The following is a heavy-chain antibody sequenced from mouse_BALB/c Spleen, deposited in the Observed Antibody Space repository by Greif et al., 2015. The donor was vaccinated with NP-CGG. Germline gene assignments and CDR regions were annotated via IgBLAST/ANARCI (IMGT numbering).Heavy chain of an antibody. CDR1: GFNIKDYY. Sequence: EVKLVESGAELVRSGASVKLSCTASGFNIKDYYMHWVKQRPEQGLEWIGWIDPENGDTEYAPKFQGKATMTADTSSNTAYLQLSSLTSEDTAVYYCNAGITTATFDYWGQGTTLTVSS. D-gene: IGHD1-2*01. CDR2: IDPENGDT. CDR3: NAGITTATFDY. V-gene: IGHV14-4*02. J-gene: IGHJ2*01.